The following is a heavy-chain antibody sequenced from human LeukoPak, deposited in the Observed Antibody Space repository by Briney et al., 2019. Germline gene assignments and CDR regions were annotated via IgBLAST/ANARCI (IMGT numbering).Heavy chain of an antibody. CDR1: GYTFTSYG. V-gene: IGHV1-18*04. Sequence: ASVKVSCTASGYTFTSYGISWVRQAPGQGLEWMGWISAYNGNTNYAQKLQGRVTMTTDTSTSTAYMELRSLRSDDTAVYYCARDRWIAEAVDDAFDIWGQGTMVTVSS. CDR2: ISAYNGNT. D-gene: IGHD6-19*01. CDR3: ARDRWIAEAVDDAFDI. J-gene: IGHJ3*02.